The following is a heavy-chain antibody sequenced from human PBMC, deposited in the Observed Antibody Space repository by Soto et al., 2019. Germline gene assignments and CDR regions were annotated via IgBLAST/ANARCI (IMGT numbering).Heavy chain of an antibody. CDR2: INHSGST. V-gene: IGHV4-34*01. D-gene: IGHD3-10*01. Sequence: AETLARTRAVYGGSFSGYYWSCIRQPPGKGLELIGEINHSGSTNYNPSLKSRVTISVDTSKNQFSLKLSSVTAADTAVYYCARESYYGSGXYYVPDYWGQGTMVTVSS. CDR3: ARESYYGSGXYYVPDY. J-gene: IGHJ4*02. CDR1: GGSFSGYY.